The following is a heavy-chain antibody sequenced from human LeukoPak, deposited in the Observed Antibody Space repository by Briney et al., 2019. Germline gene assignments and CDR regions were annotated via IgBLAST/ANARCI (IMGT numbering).Heavy chain of an antibody. J-gene: IGHJ3*02. V-gene: IGHV4-59*01. CDR2: IYYSGST. CDR3: ARGDQVRFDAFDI. CDR1: GGSISSYY. Sequence: SETLSLTCTVSGGSISSYYWSWIRQPPGKGLEWIGYIYYSGSTNYNPSLKSRVTISVDTSKNQFSLKLSSVTAADTAVYYCARGDQVRFDAFDIWGQGTMVTVSS.